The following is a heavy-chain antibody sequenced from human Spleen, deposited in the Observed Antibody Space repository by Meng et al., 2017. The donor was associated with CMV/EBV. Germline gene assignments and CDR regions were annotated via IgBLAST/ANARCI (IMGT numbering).Heavy chain of an antibody. CDR3: AKDGNIRFLVFGMDV. CDR1: GFTFSSYA. D-gene: IGHD3-3*01. Sequence: GESLKISCAASGFTFSSYAMHWVRQAPGKGLEWVAVISYDGSNKYYADSVKGRFTISRDNSKNTLYLQMNSLRAEDTAVYYCAKDGNIRFLVFGMDVWGQGTTVTVSS. CDR2: ISYDGSNK. J-gene: IGHJ6*02. V-gene: IGHV3-30*04.